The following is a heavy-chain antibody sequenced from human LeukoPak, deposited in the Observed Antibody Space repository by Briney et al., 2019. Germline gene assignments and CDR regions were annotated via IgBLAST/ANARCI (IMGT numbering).Heavy chain of an antibody. V-gene: IGHV3-23*01. J-gene: IGHJ1*01. Sequence: LSXXASGFTFSTYAMNWVRQAPGXXLXXVLSISGSGGSTYYADSVKGRFTVSRDNSKNTLYLQMNSLRAEDTAVYYCAKDVTVTTYSEYLHHWGQGTLVTVSS. CDR3: AKDVTVTTYSEYLHH. D-gene: IGHD4-17*01. CDR1: GFTFSTYA. CDR2: ISGSGGST.